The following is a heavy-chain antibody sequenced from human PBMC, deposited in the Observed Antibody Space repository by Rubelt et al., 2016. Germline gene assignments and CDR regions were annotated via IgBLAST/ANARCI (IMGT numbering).Heavy chain of an antibody. CDR1: GYTLTELS. J-gene: IGHJ4*02. CDR3: AREGSGIAVAEDY. CDR2: IIPILGIA. V-gene: IGHV1-69*04. Sequence: QVQLVQSGAEVKKPGASVKVSCKVSGYTLTELSMHWVRQAPGQGREWMGRIIPILGIANYAQEFQGRGTITADKSTSTAYMELSSLRSEDTAVYYCAREGSGIAVAEDYWGQGTLVTVSS. D-gene: IGHD6-19*01.